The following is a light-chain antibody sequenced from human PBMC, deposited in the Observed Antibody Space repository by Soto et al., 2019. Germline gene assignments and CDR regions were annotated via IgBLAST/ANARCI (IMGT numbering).Light chain of an antibody. J-gene: IGLJ2*01. V-gene: IGLV4-69*02. CDR3: QTWGTGTVV. Sequence: QPVLTQSPSASASLGASVNLTCTLSSGHNNYAIAWHQQQPEKGPRYLMKLNSDGSHSKGDGIPNRFSGSSSGAERYLTISSLQSEDEADYYCQTWGTGTVVFGGGTKLTVL. CDR2: LNSDGSH. CDR1: SGHNNYA.